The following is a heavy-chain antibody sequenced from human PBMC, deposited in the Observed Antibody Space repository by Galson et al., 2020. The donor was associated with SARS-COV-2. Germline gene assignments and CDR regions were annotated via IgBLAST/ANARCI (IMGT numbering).Heavy chain of an antibody. Sequence: GESLKLSCSSSGFTFSIYDMHWVRQATGKVLEWVSVVGTAGDTYYPASLDGRFTISRENAKTSLYLQMNNLRAGDTAVYYFARAMCSSNHHFDLWGRGTLVNVSS. CDR1: GFTFSIYD. D-gene: IGHD2-2*01. CDR3: ARAMCSSNHHFDL. J-gene: IGHJ2*01. V-gene: IGHV3-13*04. CDR2: VGTAGDT.